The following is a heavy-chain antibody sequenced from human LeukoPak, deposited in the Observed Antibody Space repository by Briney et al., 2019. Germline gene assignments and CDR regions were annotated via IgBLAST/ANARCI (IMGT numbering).Heavy chain of an antibody. CDR2: ISWRNSDI. J-gene: IGHJ4*02. V-gene: IGHV3-21*04. Sequence: GGSLRLSCVASGFTLNSYNMKWVRQAPGRRLEWVSSISWRNSDIEYADSVKGRFTISRDNAKNSLYLQMNSLRAEDTALYHCAREDDSSGYVSWGQGTLVTVSS. D-gene: IGHD3-22*01. CDR1: GFTLNSYN. CDR3: AREDDSSGYVS.